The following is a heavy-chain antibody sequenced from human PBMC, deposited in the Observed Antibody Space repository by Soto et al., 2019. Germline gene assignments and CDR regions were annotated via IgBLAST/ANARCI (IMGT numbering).Heavy chain of an antibody. V-gene: IGHV1-2*04. D-gene: IGHD6-13*01. CDR1: GYTFTGYY. Sequence: QVQLVQSGAEVKKPGASVKVSCKASGYTFTGYYMHWVRQAPGQGLEWMGWINPNSGGTNYAQKFQGWVTMTGDTSISTDYMELSRRRSDDTAVYYCARDGTSEQQLVYYYYGMDVWGQGTTVTVSS. CDR3: ARDGTSEQQLVYYYYGMDV. J-gene: IGHJ6*02. CDR2: INPNSGGT.